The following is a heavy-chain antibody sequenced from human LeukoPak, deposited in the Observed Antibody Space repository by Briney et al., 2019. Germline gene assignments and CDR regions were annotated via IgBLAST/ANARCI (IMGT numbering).Heavy chain of an antibody. J-gene: IGHJ5*02. Sequence: SGGSLRLSCAASGFTFSNAWMSWVRQAPGKGLEWVSYISGISDVIYYADSVKGRFTISRDNAKNSLYLQMNSLRAEDTAVYYCAKDRDLRFDPWGQGTLVTVSS. D-gene: IGHD3-10*01. CDR2: ISGISDVI. V-gene: IGHV3-48*01. CDR3: AKDRDLRFDP. CDR1: GFTFSNAW.